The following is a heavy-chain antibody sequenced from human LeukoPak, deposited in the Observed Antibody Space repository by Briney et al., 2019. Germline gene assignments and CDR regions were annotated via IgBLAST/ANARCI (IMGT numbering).Heavy chain of an antibody. D-gene: IGHD2-15*01. CDR2: IYSSGST. V-gene: IGHV4-4*07. Sequence: PSETLSLTCTVYGGSISSYYWGWIRQPAGKVLEWIGRIYSSGSTNYNPSLKSRVTMSEDTSKTQSSLKLSSVTAADTAVYYCARDGCSGGSCRYNWFDPWGQGTLVTVSA. CDR1: GGSISSYY. J-gene: IGHJ5*02. CDR3: ARDGCSGGSCRYNWFDP.